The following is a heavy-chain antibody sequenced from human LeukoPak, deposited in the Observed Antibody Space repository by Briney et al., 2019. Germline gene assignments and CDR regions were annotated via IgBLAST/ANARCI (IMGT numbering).Heavy chain of an antibody. CDR2: IWSDGSNT. Sequence: GGSLRLSCAASGFTFSSYGMHWVRQAPGKGLEWVAAIWSDGSNTYYADSVKGRFTISRDNSKNTLYLQMNSLRAEDTAVYLCARDVCSSTSCSFGYWGQGTLVTVSS. J-gene: IGHJ4*02. CDR3: ARDVCSSTSCSFGY. D-gene: IGHD2-2*01. CDR1: GFTFSSYG. V-gene: IGHV3-33*01.